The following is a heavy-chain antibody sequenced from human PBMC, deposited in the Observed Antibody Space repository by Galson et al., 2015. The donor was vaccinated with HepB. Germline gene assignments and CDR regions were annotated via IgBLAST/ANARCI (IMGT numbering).Heavy chain of an antibody. CDR1: GGTFSSYA. D-gene: IGHD2-2*01. Sequence: SVKVSCKASGGTFSSYAISWVRQAPGQGLEWMGGIIPIFGTANYAQKFQGRVTITADESTSTAYMELSSLRSEDTAVYYCARLVVPAAERAYYYYGMDVWGQGTTVTVSS. CDR2: IIPIFGTA. J-gene: IGHJ6*02. V-gene: IGHV1-69*13. CDR3: ARLVVPAAERAYYYYGMDV.